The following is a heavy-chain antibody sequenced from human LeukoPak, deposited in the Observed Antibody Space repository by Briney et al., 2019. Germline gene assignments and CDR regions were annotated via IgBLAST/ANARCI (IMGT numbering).Heavy chain of an antibody. D-gene: IGHD3-3*01. CDR2: ISSSGSTI. CDR1: GFTFSDYY. V-gene: IGHV3-11*04. CDR3: ARATYYDFWSGYSS. J-gene: IGHJ5*02. Sequence: GGSLRLSCGASGFTFSDYYMSWIRQAPGKGLEWVSYISSSGSTIYYADSVKGRFTISRDNAKNSLYLQMNSLRAEDTAVYYCARATYYDFWSGYSSWGQGTLVTVSS.